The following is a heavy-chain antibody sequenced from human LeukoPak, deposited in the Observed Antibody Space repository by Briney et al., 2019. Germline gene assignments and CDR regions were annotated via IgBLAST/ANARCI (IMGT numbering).Heavy chain of an antibody. V-gene: IGHV1-2*02. Sequence: ASVKVSCKTSGYSFTDYYMHWVRQAPGQGLEWMGWINPKSGGTSSAQKFQGRVNMTRDTSITTVYMEVSWLTSDDTAIYYCARADRLDGGPYLIGPWGQGTLVTVSS. CDR2: INPKSGGT. CDR3: ARADRLDGGPYLIGP. CDR1: GYSFTDYY. J-gene: IGHJ5*02. D-gene: IGHD2-21*01.